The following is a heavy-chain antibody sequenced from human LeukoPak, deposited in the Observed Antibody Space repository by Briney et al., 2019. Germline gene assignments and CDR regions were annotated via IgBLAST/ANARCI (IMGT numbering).Heavy chain of an antibody. CDR3: ARVTDRVTTSLVFDY. V-gene: IGHV3-33*01. D-gene: IGHD4-17*01. J-gene: IGHJ4*02. CDR1: GFTFSSYG. Sequence: GGSLRLSCAASGFTFSSYGMHWVRQAPGKGLEWVAVIWYDGSNKYYADSVKGRFTISRDNSKNTLYLQMNSLRAEDTAVYYCARVTDRVTTSLVFDYWGQGTLVIVSS. CDR2: IWYDGSNK.